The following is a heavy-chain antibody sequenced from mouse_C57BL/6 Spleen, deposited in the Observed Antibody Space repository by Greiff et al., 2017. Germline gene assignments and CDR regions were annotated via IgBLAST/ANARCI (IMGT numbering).Heavy chain of an antibody. Sequence: VQVVESGAELARPGASVKLSCKASGYTFTSYGISWVKQRTGQGLEWIGEIYPRSGNTYYNEKFKGKATLTADKSSSIAYMELRSLTSEDSAVYFCARGSLQLPLAYWGQGTLVTVSA. J-gene: IGHJ3*01. V-gene: IGHV1-81*01. CDR3: ARGSLQLPLAY. D-gene: IGHD3-1*01. CDR1: GYTFTSYG. CDR2: IYPRSGNT.